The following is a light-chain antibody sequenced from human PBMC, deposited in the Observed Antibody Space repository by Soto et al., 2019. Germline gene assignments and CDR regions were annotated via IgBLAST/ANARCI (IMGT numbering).Light chain of an antibody. Sequence: EIVMTQSPATLSVSPGERATLSCRASQTISSNLAWYQQKPGQAPRLLIYGASTRATGIPARFSGSGSGTDFTLTISSLPSEAFAVYYYQHYNNWPLFGPGTKVDIK. CDR3: QHYNNWPL. CDR2: GAS. V-gene: IGKV3-15*01. J-gene: IGKJ3*01. CDR1: QTISSN.